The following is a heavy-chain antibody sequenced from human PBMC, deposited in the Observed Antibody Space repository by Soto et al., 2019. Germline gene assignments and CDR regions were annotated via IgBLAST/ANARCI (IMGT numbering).Heavy chain of an antibody. Sequence: QVQLVQSGAEVRKPGASVKVSCKASGYPFTSFGISWVRQAPGQGLEWMGWISGYNGNTNYAPSLQGRVTMTTDTSTSTAYMELRSLRSDDTAVYYCARDRGSIYWYYFFDYWGQGTLLTVSS. CDR3: ARDRGSIYWYYFFDY. J-gene: IGHJ4*02. CDR1: GYPFTSFG. D-gene: IGHD2-15*01. CDR2: ISGYNGNT. V-gene: IGHV1-18*01.